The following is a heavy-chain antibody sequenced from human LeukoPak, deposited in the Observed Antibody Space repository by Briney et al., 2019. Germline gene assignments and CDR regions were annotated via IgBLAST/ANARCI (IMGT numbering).Heavy chain of an antibody. CDR3: ARVQPYYYDSSGYAFDI. CDR1: GFTFSSYG. CDR2: IWYDGSNK. Sequence: PGGSLRLSCAGSGFTFSSYGMRWVRQAPGRGLEWVAVIWYDGSNKYYADSVKGRFTISRDNSKNTLYLQMNSLRAEDTAVYYCARVQPYYYDSSGYAFDIWGQGTMVTVSS. V-gene: IGHV3-33*01. J-gene: IGHJ3*02. D-gene: IGHD3-22*01.